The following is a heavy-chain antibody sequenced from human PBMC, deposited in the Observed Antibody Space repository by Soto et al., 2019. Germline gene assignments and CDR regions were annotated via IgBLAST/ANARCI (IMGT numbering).Heavy chain of an antibody. CDR1: GGTFSRYT. Sequence: QVQLVQSGAEVKKPGSSVKVSCKASGGTFSRYTISWVRQAPGQGLEWMGGIIPIFGAAKYAQKFQDRVTVTADESTSPAYLGLSSLRSEDKGLYYCAQVANGNPRAYWGQGTLVPVSS. CDR2: IIPIFGAA. D-gene: IGHD2-8*01. V-gene: IGHV1-69*01. CDR3: AQVANGNPRAY. J-gene: IGHJ4*02.